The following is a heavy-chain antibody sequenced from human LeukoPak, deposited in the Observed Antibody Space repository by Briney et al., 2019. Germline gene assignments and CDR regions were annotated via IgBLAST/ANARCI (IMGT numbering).Heavy chain of an antibody. J-gene: IGHJ4*02. CDR2: ITKSNYI. CDR3: VREQARGGSSNY. D-gene: IGHD2-15*01. CDR1: GFTFSSHS. Sequence: PGGSLRLPCVVSGFTFSSHSVNWVRQAPGKGLEWVLSITKSNYIFYADSVKGRFTISRDNAKNSLYLQMNGLRAEDTAVYYCVREQARGGSSNYCGQGTLVTVSS. V-gene: IGHV3-21*01.